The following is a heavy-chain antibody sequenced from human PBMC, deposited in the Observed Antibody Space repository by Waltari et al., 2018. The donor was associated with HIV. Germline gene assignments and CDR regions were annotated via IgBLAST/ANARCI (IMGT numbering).Heavy chain of an antibody. CDR3: ARGFFQNDLRGLFDL. Sequence: QVQLVQSGAEVKMPVASVRVSCKASGYSFIAYYVPWVRQAPGQGLQWMGRINPKSGGTNYPQKFQGRVSMTRDTSISTAYLEVTTLRSDDTAVYYCARGFFQNDLRGLFDLWGRGTLVTVSS. J-gene: IGHJ2*01. CDR2: INPKSGGT. D-gene: IGHD3-16*01. V-gene: IGHV1-2*06. CDR1: GYSFIAYY.